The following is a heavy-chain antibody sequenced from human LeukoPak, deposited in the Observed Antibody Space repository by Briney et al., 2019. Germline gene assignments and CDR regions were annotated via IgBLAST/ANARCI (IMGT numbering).Heavy chain of an antibody. CDR1: GGSISSSSYY. D-gene: IGHD3-22*01. CDR3: ARRIVGRGVDP. CDR2: IYYSGST. Sequence: PSETLSLTCTVSGGSISSSSYYWGWIRQPPGKGLEWIGSIYYSGSTYYNPSLKSRVTISVDTSKNQFSLKLSSVTAADTAVYYCARRIVGRGVDPWGLGTLVTVSS. J-gene: IGHJ5*02. V-gene: IGHV4-39*01.